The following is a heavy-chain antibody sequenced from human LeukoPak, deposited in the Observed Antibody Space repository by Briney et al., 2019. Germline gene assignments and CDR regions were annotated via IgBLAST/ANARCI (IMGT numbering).Heavy chain of an antibody. V-gene: IGHV4-30-4*07. CDR1: GGSISSGGYS. CDR2: IYYSGST. D-gene: IGHD7-27*01. J-gene: IGHJ4*02. CDR3: ARDIATWGGYDY. Sequence: SETLSLTCAVSGGSISSGGYSWSWIRQPPGKELEWIGYIYYSGSTYYNPSLKSRVTISVDTSKNQFSLKLSSVTAADTAVYYCARDIATWGGYDYWGQGTLVTVSS.